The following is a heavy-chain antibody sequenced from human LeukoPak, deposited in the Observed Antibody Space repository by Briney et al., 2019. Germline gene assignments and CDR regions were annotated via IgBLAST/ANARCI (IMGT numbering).Heavy chain of an antibody. CDR3: ARGWLSETTVVTPYNY. D-gene: IGHD4-23*01. V-gene: IGHV1-69*13. J-gene: IGHJ4*02. Sequence: ASVKVSCKASGGTFSSYAISWVRQALGQGLEWMGGIIPIFGTANYAQKFQGRVTITAVESMSTAYMELSSLRSEDTAVYYCARGWLSETTVVTPYNYWGQGTLVTVSS. CDR1: GGTFSSYA. CDR2: IIPIFGTA.